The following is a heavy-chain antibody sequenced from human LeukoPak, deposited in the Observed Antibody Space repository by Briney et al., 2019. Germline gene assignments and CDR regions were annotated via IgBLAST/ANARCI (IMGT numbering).Heavy chain of an antibody. CDR1: GFTVSSNY. V-gene: IGHV3-53*01. Sequence: GGSLRLSCAASGFTVSSNYMSWVRQAPGGGLEWVSVIYSGGSTYYADSVKGRFTISRDNSKNTLYLQMNSLRAEDTAVYYCARGRGYDFWSGLYYFDYWGQGTLVTVSS. D-gene: IGHD3-3*01. J-gene: IGHJ4*02. CDR3: ARGRGYDFWSGLYYFDY. CDR2: IYSGGST.